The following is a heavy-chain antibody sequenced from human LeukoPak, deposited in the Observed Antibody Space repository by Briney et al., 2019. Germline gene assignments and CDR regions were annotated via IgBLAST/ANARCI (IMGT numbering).Heavy chain of an antibody. J-gene: IGHJ4*02. V-gene: IGHV3-30*02. D-gene: IGHD6-6*01. CDR1: GFTFSSYG. Sequence: GGSLRLSCAASGFTFSSYGMHWVRQAPGKGLEWVAFIRYDGSNKYYADSVKGRFTISRDNSKNTLYLQMNSLRAEDTAVYYCAKARSQGIAARQYYFDYWGQGTLVTVSS. CDR3: AKARSQGIAARQYYFDY. CDR2: IRYDGSNK.